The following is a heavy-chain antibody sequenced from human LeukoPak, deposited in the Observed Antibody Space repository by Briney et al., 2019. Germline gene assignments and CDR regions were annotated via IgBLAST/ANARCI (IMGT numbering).Heavy chain of an antibody. Sequence: SETLSLTCTVSGGSISNYYWSWIRQPAGKGLEWIGRIYTSGSTNYNPSLKSRVTMSVDTSKNQFSLKLSSVTAADTAVYYCARDRDGVAVAGTDYWGQGTLVTVSS. CDR3: ARDRDGVAVAGTDY. CDR2: IYTSGST. CDR1: GGSISNYY. J-gene: IGHJ4*02. D-gene: IGHD6-19*01. V-gene: IGHV4-4*07.